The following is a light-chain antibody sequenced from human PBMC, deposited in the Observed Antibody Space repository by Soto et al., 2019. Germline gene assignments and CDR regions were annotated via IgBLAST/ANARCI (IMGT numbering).Light chain of an antibody. J-gene: IGKJ1*01. V-gene: IGKV1-5*03. CDR2: KAS. CDR3: QHYNSYSEA. CDR1: QSISSW. Sequence: IQMAQSPSALCASVGERGTITCRASQSISSWLAWYQQKPGKAPKLLIYKASTLKSGVPSRFSGSGSGTEFTLTISSLQPDDFATYYCQHYNSYSEAFGQGTKGDIK.